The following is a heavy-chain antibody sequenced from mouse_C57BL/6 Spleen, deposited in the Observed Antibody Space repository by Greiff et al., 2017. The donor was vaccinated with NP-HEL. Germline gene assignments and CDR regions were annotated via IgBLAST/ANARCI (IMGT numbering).Heavy chain of an antibody. CDR1: GFTFSDYG. J-gene: IGHJ2*01. V-gene: IGHV5-17*01. CDR3: AREALYGSDY. Sequence: EVQVVESGGGLVKPGGSLKLSCAASGFTFSDYGMHWVRQAPEKGLEWVAYISSGSSTIYYADTVKGRFTISRDNAKNTLFLQMTSLRSEDTAMYYCAREALYGSDYWGQGTTLTVSS. CDR2: ISSGSSTI. D-gene: IGHD2-2*01.